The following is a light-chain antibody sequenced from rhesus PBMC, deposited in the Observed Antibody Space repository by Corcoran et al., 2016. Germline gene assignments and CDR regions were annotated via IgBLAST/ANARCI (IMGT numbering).Light chain of an antibody. V-gene: IGKV1-94*01. Sequence: DIQMTQSPSSLSASVGDRVTVTCRASQDINKELSWYQQKSGKAPTLLIYGASSLETGVSSRLSGSGSGTDYTLTSSSLQPEDVATYYCLQDYSTPWTFGPGTKVGIK. CDR1: QDINKE. CDR3: LQDYSTPWT. CDR2: GAS. J-gene: IGKJ1*01.